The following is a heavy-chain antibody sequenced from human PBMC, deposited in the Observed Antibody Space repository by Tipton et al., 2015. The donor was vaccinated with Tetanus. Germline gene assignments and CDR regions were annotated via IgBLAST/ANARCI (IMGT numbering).Heavy chain of an antibody. CDR1: GDSISSFY. CDR2: IYYTGNT. CDR3: ARRGGGSTFDH. V-gene: IGHV4-59*06. J-gene: IGHJ4*02. D-gene: IGHD1-26*01. Sequence: LRLSCSVSGDSISSFYWSWIRQHPGKGLEWIGYIYYTGNTYYNPSLKSRLTISLDTSKNQFSLRLSSLSAADTAVYFCARRGGGSTFDHWGQGTLVTVSS.